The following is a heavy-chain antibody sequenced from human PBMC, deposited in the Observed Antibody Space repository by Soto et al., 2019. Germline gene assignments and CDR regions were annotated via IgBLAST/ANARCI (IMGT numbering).Heavy chain of an antibody. CDR3: ARHYAVVLYYFDY. J-gene: IGHJ4*02. Sequence: GASVKVSCKASGYSFSTHAMHWVRQAPGQGLEWVGWINSVNDHTIYSEKFQGRVTITSDTSATTAYMELSSLTSEDTAVYYCARHYAVVLYYFDYWGQGTLVTVSS. CDR1: GYSFSTHA. CDR2: INSVNDHT. V-gene: IGHV1-3*01. D-gene: IGHD2-21*01.